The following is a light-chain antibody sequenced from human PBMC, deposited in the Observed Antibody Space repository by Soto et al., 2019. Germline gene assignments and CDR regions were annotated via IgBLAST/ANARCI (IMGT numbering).Light chain of an antibody. CDR3: HQYYESPLT. Sequence: DIVMTQSPESLAVSLGERATINCKSSQSVLYSSNNKNYLNWYQQKPGQPPKLLIYWASIRESGVPDRFSGSVSGTDFTLTISSVQAEDVAVYYGHQYYESPLTFGQGTRLEIK. CDR1: QSVLYSSNNKNY. V-gene: IGKV4-1*01. CDR2: WAS. J-gene: IGKJ5*01.